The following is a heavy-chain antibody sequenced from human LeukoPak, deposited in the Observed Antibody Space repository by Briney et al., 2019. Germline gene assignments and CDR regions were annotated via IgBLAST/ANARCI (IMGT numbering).Heavy chain of an antibody. J-gene: IGHJ4*02. CDR3: ARREERWLQFDY. Sequence: PSETLSLTCAVSGGSVNSGTHSWSWIRQPPGKGLEYIGYIYYSGNTYYNPSLKSRVIISVDKSKNQFSLKLSSVSAADTAIYYCARREERWLQFDYWGQGTLVTVSS. CDR1: GGSVNSGTHS. CDR2: IYYSGNT. V-gene: IGHV4-61*01. D-gene: IGHD5-24*01.